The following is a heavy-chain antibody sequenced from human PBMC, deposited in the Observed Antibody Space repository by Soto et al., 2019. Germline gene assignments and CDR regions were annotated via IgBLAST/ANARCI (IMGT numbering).Heavy chain of an antibody. D-gene: IGHD1-26*01. CDR1: GGSISSSRCH. V-gene: IGHV4-39*01. CDR3: GTHGITGSYYDAFDI. Sequence: QLQLQESGPGLVKPSETLSLTCTVYGGSISSSRCHWVWIRQPPGKGLEWIASIKYSGTTFYNPSLKSRVTLSVDTSKKQFALTLSSVTAAGTAVYYCGTHGITGSYYDAFDIWAQGTMVTVSS. J-gene: IGHJ3*02. CDR2: IKYSGTT.